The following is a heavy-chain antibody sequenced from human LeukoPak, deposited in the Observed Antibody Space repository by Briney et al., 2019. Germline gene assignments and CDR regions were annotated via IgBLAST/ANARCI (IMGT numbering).Heavy chain of an antibody. CDR1: EFTFSSYW. Sequence: AGGSLRLSCVASEFTFSSYWMHWVRQAPREGLVWVSVITSDGSTTLYADSVKGRFTISRDNAKNTLYLQMNSLRAEDTAVYYCAGLRGKITTIDYWGQGTLVTVSS. CDR3: AGLRGKITTIDY. CDR2: ITSDGSTT. J-gene: IGHJ4*02. D-gene: IGHD4-11*01. V-gene: IGHV3-74*03.